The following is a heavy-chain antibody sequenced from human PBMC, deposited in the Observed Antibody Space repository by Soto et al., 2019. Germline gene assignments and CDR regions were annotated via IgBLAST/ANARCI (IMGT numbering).Heavy chain of an antibody. CDR1: GYTFTSYG. CDR3: ARAIVVVPAAPMGGDDFFL. D-gene: IGHD2-2*01. CDR2: ISAYNGNT. J-gene: IGHJ4*02. Sequence: ASVKVSCKASGYTFTSYGISWVRQAPGQGLEWMGWISAYNGNTNYAQKLQGRVTMTTDTSTSTAYMELRSLRSDDTAVYYCARAIVVVPAAPMGGDDFFLWGQGTLVTVSS. V-gene: IGHV1-18*01.